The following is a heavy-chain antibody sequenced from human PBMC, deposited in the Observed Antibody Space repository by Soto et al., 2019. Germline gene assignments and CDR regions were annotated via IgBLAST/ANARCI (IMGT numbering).Heavy chain of an antibody. V-gene: IGHV4-30-2*01. D-gene: IGHD5-12*01. CDR2: IYHSGST. Sequence: PSETLSLTCAVSGGSISSGGYSWSWIRQPPGKGLEWIGYIYHSGSTYYNPSLKSRVTMSVDRSKNQFSLKLSSVTAADTAVYYCARGYSGYNRVWGQGTLVTVSS. CDR1: GGSISSGGYS. J-gene: IGHJ4*02. CDR3: ARGYSGYNRV.